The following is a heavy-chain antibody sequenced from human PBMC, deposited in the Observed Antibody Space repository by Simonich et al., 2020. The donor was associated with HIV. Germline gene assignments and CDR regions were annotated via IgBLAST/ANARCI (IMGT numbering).Heavy chain of an antibody. CDR1: GFTFSNYW. V-gene: IGHV3-7*01. CDR2: KRQDGSDK. CDR3: ARGWDGSSSFLDDY. J-gene: IGHJ4*02. Sequence: EVQLVESGGGLVQPGGSLRLSCAVSGFTFSNYWMTGVRRAPGKGLEGVANKRQDGSDKYYVDSVKGRFTISRDNAKNSLYLQMNSLRAEDTAVYYCARGWDGSSSFLDDYWGQGTLVTVPS. D-gene: IGHD6-6*01.